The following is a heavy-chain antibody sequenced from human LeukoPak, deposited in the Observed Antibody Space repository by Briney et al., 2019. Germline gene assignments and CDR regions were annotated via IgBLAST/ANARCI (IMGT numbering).Heavy chain of an antibody. CDR3: ARLIVVVTATDY. CDR2: IPYDGSNK. Sequence: GGSLRLSCAASGFTFSSYAMHWVRQAPGKGLEWVAVIPYDGSNKYYADSVKGRFTISRDNSKNTLYLQMNSLRAEDTAVYYCARLIVVVTATDYWGQGTLVTVSS. D-gene: IGHD2-21*02. V-gene: IGHV3-30*04. CDR1: GFTFSSYA. J-gene: IGHJ4*02.